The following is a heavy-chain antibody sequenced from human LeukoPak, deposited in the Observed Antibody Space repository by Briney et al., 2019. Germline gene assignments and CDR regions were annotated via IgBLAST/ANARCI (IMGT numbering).Heavy chain of an antibody. V-gene: IGHV4-61*02. CDR3: ARVGHYYDSSGYYVNWFDP. CDR1: GGSISNGSYY. Sequence: SETLSLTCTVSGGSISNGSYYWSWIRQPAGKGLEWIGRIYTSGSTNYNPSLKSRVTISVDTSKNQFSLKLSSVTAADTAVYYCARVGHYYDSSGYYVNWFDPWGQGTLVTVSS. CDR2: IYTSGST. D-gene: IGHD3-22*01. J-gene: IGHJ5*02.